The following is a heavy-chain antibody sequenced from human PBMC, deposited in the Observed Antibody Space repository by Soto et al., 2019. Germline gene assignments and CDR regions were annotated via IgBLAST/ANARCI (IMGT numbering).Heavy chain of an antibody. Sequence: HPGGSLRLSCAASGFTFDTYAKHWVRQAPGKGLEWVAVISYDGSNQFYAGSVKGRFTVSRDNSKNTLYLQVNSLRNDDTAVYYCTRGLLTDFFDYWGQGALVTVSS. CDR3: TRGLLTDFFDY. CDR1: GFTFDTYA. J-gene: IGHJ4*02. CDR2: ISYDGSNQ. V-gene: IGHV3-30-3*01.